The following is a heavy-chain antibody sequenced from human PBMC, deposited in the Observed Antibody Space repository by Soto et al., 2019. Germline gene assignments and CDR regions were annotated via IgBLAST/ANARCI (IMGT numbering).Heavy chain of an antibody. CDR3: ARGDYYDTSGPFSDAFDI. D-gene: IGHD3-22*01. CDR1: GFTFTTYW. CDR2: IKPDGSEK. J-gene: IGHJ3*02. Sequence: GGSLRLSCAASGFTFTTYWMSWVRQAPGKGLEWVANIKPDGSEKWYVDSVKGRFTISRDNAKNSLYLQMNSLRAEDTAVYYCARGDYYDTSGPFSDAFDIWGQGTMVTVSS. V-gene: IGHV3-7*04.